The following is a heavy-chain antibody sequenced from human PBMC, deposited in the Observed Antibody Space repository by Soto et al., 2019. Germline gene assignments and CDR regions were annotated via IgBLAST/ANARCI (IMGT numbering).Heavy chain of an antibody. V-gene: IGHV1-69*01. CDR3: ARDIVVVPAALGYGMDV. CDR1: GGGIRSYA. D-gene: IGHD2-2*01. CDR2: IIPIFGTA. J-gene: IGHJ6*02. Sequence: ASSKDCGGGIRSYAMCWVQHDPGQGLEWMGVIIPIFGTANYAHKFQGRVTITADESTSTAYMELSSLRSQDTAVYYCARDIVVVPAALGYGMDVWGQGAPVTVSS.